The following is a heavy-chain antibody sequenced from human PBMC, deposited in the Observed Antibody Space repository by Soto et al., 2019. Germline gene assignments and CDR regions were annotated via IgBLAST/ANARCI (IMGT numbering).Heavy chain of an antibody. CDR1: GFTFSYYW. V-gene: IGHV3-74*01. Sequence: EVQLVESGGGLVQPGESLRLSCAASGFTFSYYWMHWVRQAPGKGLVWVSRIHSDGSDTTYADSVKGRFTISRDNDRNTMDLQMNSLRAEDTAVYYCARGDRGAFDLWGQGTVVTVSS. CDR2: IHSDGSDT. CDR3: ARGDRGAFDL. D-gene: IGHD1-26*01. J-gene: IGHJ3*01.